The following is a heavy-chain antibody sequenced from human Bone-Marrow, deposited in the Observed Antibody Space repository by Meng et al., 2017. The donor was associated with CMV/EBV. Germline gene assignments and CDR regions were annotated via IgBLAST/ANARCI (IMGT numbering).Heavy chain of an antibody. Sequence: SETLSLTCTVSGGSISSYYWSWIRQPPGKGLEWIGEINHSGSTNYNPSLKSRVTISVDTSKNQFSLKLSSVTAADTAVYYCAIGPKYYFDYWGQGTLVTVSS. CDR2: INHSGST. J-gene: IGHJ4*02. CDR3: AIGPKYYFDY. V-gene: IGHV4-34*01. CDR1: GGSISSYY.